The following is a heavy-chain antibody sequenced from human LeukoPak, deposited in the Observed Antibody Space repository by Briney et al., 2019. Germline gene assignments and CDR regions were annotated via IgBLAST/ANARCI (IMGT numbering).Heavy chain of an antibody. CDR3: TRDSGSGSYYTIPWFDP. D-gene: IGHD3-10*01. Sequence: GGSLRLSCAASGFTFSSYSMNWVRQDPGKGLEWVSSISSSSSYIYYADSVKGRFTISRDNAKNSLYLQMNSLRAEDTAVYYCTRDSGSGSYYTIPWFDPWGQGTLVTVSS. V-gene: IGHV3-21*01. CDR1: GFTFSSYS. J-gene: IGHJ5*02. CDR2: ISSSSSYI.